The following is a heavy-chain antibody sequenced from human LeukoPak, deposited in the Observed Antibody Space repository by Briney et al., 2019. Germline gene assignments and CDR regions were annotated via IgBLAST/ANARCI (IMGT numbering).Heavy chain of an antibody. CDR2: IYNGGST. CDR3: ARGGGDYGDYLDY. J-gene: IGHJ4*02. V-gene: IGHV3-66*01. D-gene: IGHD4-17*01. CDR1: GFTVSSNY. Sequence: GGSLRLSCAASGFTVSSNYMSWGRQAPGKGLEWVSVIYNGGSTYNADSVKGRFTISRDNSKNTLYLQMSRLRAEDTAVFYCARGGGDYGDYLDYWGQGTLVTVSS.